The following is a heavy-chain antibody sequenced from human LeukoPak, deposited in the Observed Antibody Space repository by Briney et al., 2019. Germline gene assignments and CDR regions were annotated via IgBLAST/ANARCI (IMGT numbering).Heavy chain of an antibody. CDR2: INHSGST. CDR3: AGRRSTAPGAFDI. D-gene: IGHD5/OR15-5a*01. J-gene: IGHJ3*02. Sequence: SETLSLTCAVYGGSFSGYYWSWIRQPPGKGLEWIGEINHSGSTNYNPSLTSRVTISVDTSKNQFSLKRSSVTAADTAVYYCAGRRSTAPGAFDIWGQGTMVTVSS. CDR1: GGSFSGYY. V-gene: IGHV4-34*01.